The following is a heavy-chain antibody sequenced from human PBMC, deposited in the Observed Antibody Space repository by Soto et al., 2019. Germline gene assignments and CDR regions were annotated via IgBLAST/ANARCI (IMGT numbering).Heavy chain of an antibody. J-gene: IGHJ4*02. CDR1: GFSFSSYA. CDR2: ISGSGGIT. D-gene: IGHD2-21*01. Sequence: GGSRRLSGAVSGFSFSSYAIIWVRQASGKGREGFAGISGSGGITNYADSVKGRFTISRDNFRKMVDLEMHSLRAEDTANYYCXKDILKSQTLKRNYIDYWGQGILVTVSS. CDR3: XKDILKSQTLKRNYIDY. V-gene: IGHV3-23*01.